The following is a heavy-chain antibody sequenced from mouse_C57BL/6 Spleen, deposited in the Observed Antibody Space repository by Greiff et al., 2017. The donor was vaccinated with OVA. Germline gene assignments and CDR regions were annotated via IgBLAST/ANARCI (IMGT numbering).Heavy chain of an antibody. D-gene: IGHD1-3*01. V-gene: IGHV5-16*01. CDR3: ARDRGVYRGYFDY. CDR2: INYDGSST. J-gene: IGHJ2*01. Sequence: EVKLMESEGGLVQPGSSMKLSCTASGFTFSDYYMAWVRQVPEKGLEWVANINYDGSSTYYLDSLKSRFIISRDNAKNILYLQMSSLKSEDTATYYCARDRGVYRGYFDYWGQGTTLTVSS. CDR1: GFTFSDYY.